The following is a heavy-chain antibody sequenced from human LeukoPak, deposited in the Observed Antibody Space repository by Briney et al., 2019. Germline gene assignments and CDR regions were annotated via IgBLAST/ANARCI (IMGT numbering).Heavy chain of an antibody. D-gene: IGHD1-1*01. CDR2: IYYSGST. Sequence: SETLSLTCTVSGGSISSSRSYWGWIRQSPGKGLEWIGSIYYSGSTYYNPSLKSRVTISVDTSKNQFSLKLSSVAAADTAVYYCARQYNYFDAFDIWGQGTMVTVSS. CDR3: ARQYNYFDAFDI. J-gene: IGHJ3*02. CDR1: GGSISSSRSY. V-gene: IGHV4-39*01.